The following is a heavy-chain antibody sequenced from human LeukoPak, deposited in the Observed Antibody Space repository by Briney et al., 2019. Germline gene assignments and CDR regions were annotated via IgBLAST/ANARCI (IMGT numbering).Heavy chain of an antibody. Sequence: GGSLRLSFVASGFTFRTPWVSWGRQAPGKGLEWVANIKEDGSKTDYVDSVKGRFTISRDNAKNSVFLQMNSLRAEDTAIYYCAPQTMILVLGGQGTLVTVSS. D-gene: IGHD3-22*01. CDR2: IKEDGSKT. CDR3: APQTMILVL. J-gene: IGHJ4*02. CDR1: GFTFRTPW. V-gene: IGHV3-7*01.